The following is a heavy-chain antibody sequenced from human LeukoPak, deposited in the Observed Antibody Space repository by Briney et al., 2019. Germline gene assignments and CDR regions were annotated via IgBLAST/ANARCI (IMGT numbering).Heavy chain of an antibody. CDR3: TRGNYYSFTMDV. CDR2: INHSGST. V-gene: IGHV4-34*01. J-gene: IGHJ6*02. Sequence: PSETLSLTCAVYGGSFSGYYWSWIRQPPGKGLEWIGEINHSGSTNYNPSLKSRVTISVDTSKNQFSLKLSSVTAADTGVYYCTRGNYYSFTMDVWGQGTTVTVSS. CDR1: GGSFSGYY.